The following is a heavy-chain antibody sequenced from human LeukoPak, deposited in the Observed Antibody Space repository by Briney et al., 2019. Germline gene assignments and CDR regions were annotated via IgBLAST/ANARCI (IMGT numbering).Heavy chain of an antibody. CDR3: ARDRSAQWELRTRFDY. V-gene: IGHV3-7*01. Sequence: PGGSLRLSCAASGFTFSNYWMSWVRQAPGKGLEWVANIKQDGSEKYYVNSVKGRFTISRDNAKNSLYLQMNSLRAEDTAVYYCARDRSAQWELRTRFDYWGQGTLVTVSS. CDR2: IKQDGSEK. CDR1: GFTFSNYW. J-gene: IGHJ4*02. D-gene: IGHD1-26*01.